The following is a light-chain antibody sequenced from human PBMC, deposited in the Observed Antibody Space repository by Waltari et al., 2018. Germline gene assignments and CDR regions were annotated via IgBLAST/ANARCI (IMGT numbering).Light chain of an antibody. J-gene: IGKJ1*01. Sequence: EIVLTQSPGTLSLSPGERATLSCRASQSVSRNFVAWYQQKPGQAPRPLIYDTSSRASGIPDRFSGSGSGTDFTLTISSLEPEDIGTFYCQQYGNTPRTFGQGTKVEIK. CDR2: DTS. V-gene: IGKV3-20*01. CDR3: QQYGNTPRT. CDR1: QSVSRNF.